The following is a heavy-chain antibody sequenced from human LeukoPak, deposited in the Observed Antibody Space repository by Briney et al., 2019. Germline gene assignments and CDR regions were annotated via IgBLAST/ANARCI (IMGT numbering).Heavy chain of an antibody. V-gene: IGHV3-74*01. Sequence: PGGSLRLSCAASGFNLSSYWMHSVRQAPGTGRVGISRMNYDGTITSYADSVKGRVTISRDNAKNTLYLQMNSLRAEDTAAFYCGRGRPRGYSGYVIDYWGQGTPIAVSS. J-gene: IGHJ4*02. CDR2: MNYDGTIT. CDR3: GRGRPRGYSGYVIDY. D-gene: IGHD5-12*01. CDR1: GFNLSSYW.